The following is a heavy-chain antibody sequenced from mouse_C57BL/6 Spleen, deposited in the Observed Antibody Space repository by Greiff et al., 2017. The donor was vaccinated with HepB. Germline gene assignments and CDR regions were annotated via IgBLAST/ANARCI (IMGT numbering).Heavy chain of an antibody. D-gene: IGHD4-1*01. CDR1: GYTFTSYW. CDR2: IDPSDSYT. Sequence: QLQQPGAELVKPGASVKLSCKASGYTFTSYWMQWVKQRPGQGLEWIGEIDPSDSYTNYNQKFKGKATLTVDTSSSTAYMQLSSLTSEDSAVYYCARLGTSYYAMDYWGQGTSVTVSS. CDR3: ARLGTSYYAMDY. J-gene: IGHJ4*01. V-gene: IGHV1-50*01.